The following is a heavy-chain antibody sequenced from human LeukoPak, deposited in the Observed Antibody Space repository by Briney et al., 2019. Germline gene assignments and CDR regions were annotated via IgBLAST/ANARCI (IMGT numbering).Heavy chain of an antibody. CDR2: INHNGNVN. D-gene: IGHD3-16*01. CDR1: GFTFSSYW. Sequence: GGSLRLSYATSGFTFSSYWMNWARQAPGKGLEWVASINHNGNVNYYVDSVKGRFTISRDNAKNSLYLQMSNLRAEDTAVYFCARGGGLDVWGQGATVTVSS. CDR3: ARGGGLDV. V-gene: IGHV3-7*03. J-gene: IGHJ6*02.